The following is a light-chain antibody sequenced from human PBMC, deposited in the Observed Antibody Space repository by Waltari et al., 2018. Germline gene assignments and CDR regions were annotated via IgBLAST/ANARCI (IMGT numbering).Light chain of an antibody. V-gene: IGLV3-19*01. CDR1: GLRHYY. J-gene: IGLJ2*01. CDR2: DKN. Sequence: SSELTQDPAVSVAMGQTVTITCQGNGLRHYYASWYQQRPAQAPILIMYDKNNRPSGVPDRFSGSNSDNTASLTITGAQAEDEAYYYCHSRDASGVGGSFGGGTKLTVL. CDR3: HSRDASGVGGS.